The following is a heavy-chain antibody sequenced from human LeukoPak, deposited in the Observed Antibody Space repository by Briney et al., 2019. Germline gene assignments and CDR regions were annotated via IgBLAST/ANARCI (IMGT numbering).Heavy chain of an antibody. CDR2: IIPIFGTA. CDR3: ARDHPPHQMDI. Sequence: GASVKVSCKASGGTFSRHAIRWVRPAPGQGLEGMGGIIPIFGTANYAQKFQGRVTITTDESTSTASMELSRLRSEDTAVYYCARDHPPHQMDIWGQGTMVTVSS. V-gene: IGHV1-69*05. J-gene: IGHJ3*02. D-gene: IGHD2-2*01. CDR1: GGTFSRHA.